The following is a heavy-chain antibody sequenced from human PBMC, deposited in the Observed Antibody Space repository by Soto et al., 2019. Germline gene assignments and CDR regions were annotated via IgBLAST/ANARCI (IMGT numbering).Heavy chain of an antibody. CDR1: GFTFSSYA. V-gene: IGHV3-30-3*01. D-gene: IGHD5-12*01. Sequence: QVQLVESGGGVVQPGRSLRLSCAASGFTFSSYAMHWVRQAPGKGLEWVAVISYDGSNKYYADSVKGRFTISRDNSKNTLYLQMNSLRAEDTAVYYGARQAWPAYYFDYWGQGTLVTVSS. CDR3: ARQAWPAYYFDY. J-gene: IGHJ4*02. CDR2: ISYDGSNK.